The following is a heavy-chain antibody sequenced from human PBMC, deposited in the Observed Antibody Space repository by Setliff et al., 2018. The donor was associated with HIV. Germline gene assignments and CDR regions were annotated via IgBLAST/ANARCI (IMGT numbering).Heavy chain of an antibody. CDR2: IYHTGST. V-gene: IGHV4-38-2*02. CDR1: GYSISRGYY. CDR3: ARDARATAGGIEDLDL. D-gene: IGHD6-13*01. J-gene: IGHJ5*02. Sequence: PSETLSLTCGVSGYSISRGYYWGWVRQPPGKGLEWIGSIYHTGSTYYNPSLKSRATVSVDTSKNQFSLKVRSVTAADAAVYYCARDARATAGGIEDLDLWGQGTLVTVSS.